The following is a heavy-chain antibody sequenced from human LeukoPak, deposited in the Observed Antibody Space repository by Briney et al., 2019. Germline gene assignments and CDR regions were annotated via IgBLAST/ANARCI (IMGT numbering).Heavy chain of an antibody. V-gene: IGHV3-48*01. D-gene: IGHD3-10*01. Sequence: GGSLRLSCVASGITFSSYSMNWVRQAPGKGLEWVSYISSFSGTINYADSVKGRFTISRDNSKNTLYVQMNSLRVEDTAVYYCARAMVRGVLPYWGQGTLVTVSS. CDR2: ISSFSGTI. CDR3: ARAMVRGVLPY. J-gene: IGHJ4*02. CDR1: GITFSSYS.